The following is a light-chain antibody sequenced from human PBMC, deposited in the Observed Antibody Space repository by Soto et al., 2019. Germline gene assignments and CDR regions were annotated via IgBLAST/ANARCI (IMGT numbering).Light chain of an antibody. J-gene: IGKJ1*01. CDR2: WAS. CDR3: QQYYSTPGT. V-gene: IGKV4-1*01. CDR1: QSILYSSNNKNY. Sequence: DIVMTQSPDSLAVSLGERATTNCKSSQSILYSSNNKNYLAWYQQKPGQPPKLLIYWASTRESGVPDRFSGSGSGTDFTLTISSLQAEDVAVYYCQQYYSTPGTFGQGTKVDIK.